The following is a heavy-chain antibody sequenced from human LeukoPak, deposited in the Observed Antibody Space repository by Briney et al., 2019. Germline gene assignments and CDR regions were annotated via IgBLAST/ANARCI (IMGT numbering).Heavy chain of an antibody. CDR3: ARDPIEYSSSSIYFDY. Sequence: ASVKVSCKASGGTFSSYAISWVRQAPGQGLEWMGGIIPMFDTANYAQKFQGRVTITADGSTSTVYMELSSLRSEDTAVYYCARDPIEYSSSSIYFDYWGQGTLVTVSS. J-gene: IGHJ4*02. CDR1: GGTFSSYA. D-gene: IGHD6-6*01. V-gene: IGHV1-69*13. CDR2: IIPMFDTA.